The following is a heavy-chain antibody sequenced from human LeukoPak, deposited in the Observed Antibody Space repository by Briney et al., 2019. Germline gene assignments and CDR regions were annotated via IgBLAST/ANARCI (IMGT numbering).Heavy chain of an antibody. V-gene: IGHV3-21*01. CDR3: AKGSRCSTSCSFNWFDP. D-gene: IGHD2-2*01. Sequence: GGSLRLSCAASGFTFSSYSMNWIRQAPGKGLEWVSSISSSTSYIYYADSVKGRFTISKDNSKNTLYLQMNSLRAEDTAVYYCAKGSRCSTSCSFNWFDPWGQGTLVTVSS. CDR1: GFTFSSYS. CDR2: ISSSTSYI. J-gene: IGHJ5*02.